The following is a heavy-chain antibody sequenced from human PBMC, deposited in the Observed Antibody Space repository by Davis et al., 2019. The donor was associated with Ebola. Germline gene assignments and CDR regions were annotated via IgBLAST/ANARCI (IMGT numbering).Heavy chain of an antibody. CDR3: ARAEDDSSGPQSLFFDY. CDR1: GFTVSSNY. D-gene: IGHD3-22*01. CDR2: IYSGGST. V-gene: IGHV3-66*01. J-gene: IGHJ4*02. Sequence: GESLKISCAASGFTVSSNYMSWVRQAPGKGLEWVSVIYSGGSTYYADSVKGRFTISRDNSKNTLYLQMNSLRAEDTAVYYCARAEDDSSGPQSLFFDYWGQGTLVTVSS.